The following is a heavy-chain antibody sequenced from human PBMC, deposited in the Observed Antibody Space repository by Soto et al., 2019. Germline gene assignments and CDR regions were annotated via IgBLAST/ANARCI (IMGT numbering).Heavy chain of an antibody. D-gene: IGHD1-26*01. CDR2: INHSGST. V-gene: IGHV4-34*01. Sequence: SXTLSLTCAVYGGSFSGYYWSWILQPPGKGLEWIGEINHSGSTKYNPSLKSRVTISKDTSKNQLSLKLSSATAADTAVYYCARLPYSGSYLDYWGQGILVTVSS. CDR3: ARLPYSGSYLDY. J-gene: IGHJ4*02. CDR1: GGSFSGYY.